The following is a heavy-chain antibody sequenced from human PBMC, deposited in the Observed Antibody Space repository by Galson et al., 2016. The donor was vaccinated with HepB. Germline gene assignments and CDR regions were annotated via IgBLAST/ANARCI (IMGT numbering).Heavy chain of an antibody. J-gene: IGHJ4*02. Sequence: SLRLSCAASGFTFSNFAFHWVRQAPGKGLERVAVIWNDGSKKYYADSVKGRFTISRDNSKDTLYLQMNRLGAEDTAVYYCARDLGITAVHHGLDYWGQGTLVIVSS. CDR2: IWNDGSKK. D-gene: IGHD3-16*01. V-gene: IGHV3-33*01. CDR1: GFTFSNFA. CDR3: ARDLGITAVHHGLDY.